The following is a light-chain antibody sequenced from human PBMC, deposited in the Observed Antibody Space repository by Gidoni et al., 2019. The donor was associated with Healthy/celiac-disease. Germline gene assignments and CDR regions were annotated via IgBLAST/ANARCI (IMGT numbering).Light chain of an antibody. Sequence: EIVMTQSPATLSVSPGERATLSCRASQSVSSNLAWYQQKPGQAPRLLIYGSSTRATGIPARFRGSGSGTEFTLTISSLQSEDFAFYYCQQYNNWPITFGQGTRLEIK. CDR1: QSVSSN. CDR2: GSS. J-gene: IGKJ5*01. V-gene: IGKV3-15*01. CDR3: QQYNNWPIT.